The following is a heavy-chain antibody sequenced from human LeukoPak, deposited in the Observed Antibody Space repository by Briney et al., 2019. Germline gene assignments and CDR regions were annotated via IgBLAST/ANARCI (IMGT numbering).Heavy chain of an antibody. CDR2: IYSGGST. V-gene: IGHV3-53*01. CDR3: ATRGYSYGLDY. D-gene: IGHD5-18*01. J-gene: IGHJ4*02. Sequence: GGSLRLSCAASGFTVSSNYMSSVCQAPGKGLEWVSVIYSGGSTYYADSVKGRFTISRDNSKNTLYLQMNSLRAEDTAVYYCATRGYSYGLDYWGQGTLVTVSS. CDR1: GFTVSSNY.